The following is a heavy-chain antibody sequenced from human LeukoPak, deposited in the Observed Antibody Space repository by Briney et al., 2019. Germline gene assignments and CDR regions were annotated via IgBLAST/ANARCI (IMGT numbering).Heavy chain of an antibody. CDR3: ARAERNDALDY. V-gene: IGHV4-39*07. J-gene: IGHJ4*02. CDR2: IYYSGST. CDR1: GGSISSSSYY. Sequence: PSETLSLTCTVSGGSISSSSYYWGWIRQPPGKGLEWIGSIYYSGSTYYNPSLKSRVTISVDTSKNQFSLKLSSVTAADTAVYYCARAERNDALDYWGQGTLVTVSS. D-gene: IGHD1-1*01.